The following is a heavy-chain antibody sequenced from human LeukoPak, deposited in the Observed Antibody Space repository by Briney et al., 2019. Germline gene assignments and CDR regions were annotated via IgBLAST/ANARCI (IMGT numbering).Heavy chain of an antibody. CDR2: ISSNGGST. D-gene: IGHD6-19*01. CDR1: GFTFSSYT. V-gene: IGHV3-64D*06. Sequence: GGSLRLSCSASGFTFSSYTMHWVRQAPGKGLEYVSAISSNGGSTYYADSVKGRFTISRDNSKNTLYLQMSSLRAEDTAVYYCVKDLGGWFSDYWGQGTLVTVSS. CDR3: VKDLGGWFSDY. J-gene: IGHJ4*02.